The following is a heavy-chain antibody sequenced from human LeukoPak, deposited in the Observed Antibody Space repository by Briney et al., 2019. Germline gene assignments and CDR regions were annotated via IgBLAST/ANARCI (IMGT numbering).Heavy chain of an antibody. CDR2: IYVSGST. J-gene: IGHJ3*02. V-gene: IGHV4-4*07. CDR1: GASISIYY. CDR3: AKDLQNIVVGGAFDI. D-gene: IGHD2-2*01. Sequence: PSETLSLTCTVSGASISIYYWSWIRQPAGEGVEWIGRIYVSGSTNYNPSLESRAIMSVDTSKNQLSLKLSSVTAADTAVYYCAKDLQNIVVGGAFDIWGQGTMVTVSS.